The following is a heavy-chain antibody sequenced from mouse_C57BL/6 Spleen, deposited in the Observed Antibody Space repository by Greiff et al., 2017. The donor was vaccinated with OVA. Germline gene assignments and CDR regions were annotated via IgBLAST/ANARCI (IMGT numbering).Heavy chain of an antibody. D-gene: IGHD2-1*01. CDR1: GYTFTSYG. CDR3: AEDYGNHTFAY. Sequence: VKVVESGAELARPGASVKLSCKASGYTFTSYGISWVKQRTGQGLEWIGEIYPRSGNTYYNEKFKGKATLTADKSSSTAYMELRSLTSEDSAVDFCAEDYGNHTFAYWGQGTLVTVSA. V-gene: IGHV1-81*01. J-gene: IGHJ3*01. CDR2: IYPRSGNT.